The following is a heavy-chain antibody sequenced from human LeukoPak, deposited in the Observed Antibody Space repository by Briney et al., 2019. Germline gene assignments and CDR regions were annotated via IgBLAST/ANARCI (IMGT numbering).Heavy chain of an antibody. J-gene: IGHJ4*02. CDR2: IKQDGSEK. CDR3: ARIEAGG. CDR1: GFSFNSYW. V-gene: IGHV3-7*01. Sequence: PGGSLRLSCATSGFSFNSYWMSWVRRAPGKGLEWVANIKQDGSEKYYVDSVKGRFTISRDNVKNSLYLQMNSLRIEDTAVYYCARIEAGGWGQGTLVTVSS.